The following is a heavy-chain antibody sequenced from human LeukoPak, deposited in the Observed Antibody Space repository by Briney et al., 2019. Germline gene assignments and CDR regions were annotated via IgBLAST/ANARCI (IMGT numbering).Heavy chain of an antibody. CDR3: ARVVRGNSVFDY. J-gene: IGHJ4*02. V-gene: IGHV1-69*02. CDR2: IIPILDIT. Sequence: GASVKVSCKASGGTFSSYTISWVRQAPGQGLEWMGRIIPILDITNYAQKFQGRVTITADESTSTAYMELSSLRSEDTAVYYCARVVRGNSVFDYWGQGTLVTVSS. D-gene: IGHD4-23*01. CDR1: GGTFSSYT.